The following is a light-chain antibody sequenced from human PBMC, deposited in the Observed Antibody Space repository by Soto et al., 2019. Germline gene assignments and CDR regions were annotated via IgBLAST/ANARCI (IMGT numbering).Light chain of an antibody. J-gene: IGLJ2*01. V-gene: IGLV3-1*01. CDR1: NLGDKY. CDR2: EDF. CDR3: QTWDNRTVV. Sequence: SYELTQPPSVSVSPGQTAGITCSGDNLGDKYACWYQQKPGQSPVLVIYEDFKRPSGIPDRFSGFNSGNSATLTISGTQAMDEADYFCQTWDNRTVVFGGGTKVTVL.